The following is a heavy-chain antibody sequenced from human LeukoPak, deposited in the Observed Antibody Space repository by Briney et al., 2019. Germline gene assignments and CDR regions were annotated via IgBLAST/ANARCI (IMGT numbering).Heavy chain of an antibody. Sequence: SETLSLTCTVSGGSISSGGNYWSWIRQHPGKGLEWIGYIFYSGSAFYNPSLKSRVIISVDTSKNQFSLMLNSVTAADTAVYYCASTPGGYCSGVSCGYFDYWGQGTLVTVSS. J-gene: IGHJ4*02. V-gene: IGHV4-31*03. CDR2: IFYSGSA. D-gene: IGHD2-15*01. CDR3: ASTPGGYCSGVSCGYFDY. CDR1: GGSISSGGNY.